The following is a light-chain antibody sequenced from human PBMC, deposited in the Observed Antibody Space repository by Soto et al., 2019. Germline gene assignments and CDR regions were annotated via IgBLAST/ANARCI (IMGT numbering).Light chain of an antibody. CDR2: AAS. J-gene: IGKJ2*01. V-gene: IGKV1-39*01. CDR3: QQSYSTPQNT. Sequence: DIQITQSPSSLSASVGDRVTITCRASQSIRYYLNWYQQKPGKAPKLLIYAASSLKSGVPSRFSGSGSGTDFTLTISSLQPEDFATYYCQQSYSTPQNTFGQGTKLEIK. CDR1: QSIRYY.